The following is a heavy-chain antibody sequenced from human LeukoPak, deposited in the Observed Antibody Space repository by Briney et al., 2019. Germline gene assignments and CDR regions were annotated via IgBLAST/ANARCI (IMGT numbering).Heavy chain of an antibody. J-gene: IGHJ5*02. V-gene: IGHV3-66*03. CDR1: GFSVSNYY. CDR2: MRGSGET. D-gene: IGHD5-18*01. Sequence: GGSLRLSCAVSGFSVSNYYMSWVRQAPGKGLEWVSLMRGSGETFYADSVKGRFTISRDDSKNTVYLQMSSLRVEDTAVYFCARDRAAIQDWVEFDPWGQGTLVTVSS. CDR3: ARDRAAIQDWVEFDP.